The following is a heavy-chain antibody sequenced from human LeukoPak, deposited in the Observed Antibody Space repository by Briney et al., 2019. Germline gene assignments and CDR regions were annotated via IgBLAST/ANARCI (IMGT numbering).Heavy chain of an antibody. CDR3: ARRRYYDSSGCFDY. J-gene: IGHJ4*02. CDR2: IYYSGST. V-gene: IGHV4-39*01. CDR1: GGSISSSSYY. D-gene: IGHD3-22*01. Sequence: SETLSLTCTVSGGSISSSSYYWGWICQPPGKGLEWIGSIYYSGSTYYNPSLKSQVTISVDTSKNQFSLKLSSVTAADTAVYYCARRRYYDSSGCFDYWGQGTLVTVSS.